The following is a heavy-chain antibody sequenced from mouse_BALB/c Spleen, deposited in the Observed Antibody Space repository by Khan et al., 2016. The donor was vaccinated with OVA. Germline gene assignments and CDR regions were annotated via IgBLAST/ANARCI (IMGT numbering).Heavy chain of an antibody. CDR3: TRGGVDGSSFAY. CDR2: IYPSDSYT. CDR1: GYTFTNYW. D-gene: IGHD2-3*01. V-gene: IGHV1-69*02. J-gene: IGHJ3*01. Sequence: QVQLQQPGTELVRPGASVKLSCKASGYTFTNYWINWVKQRPGQGLEWIGNIYPSDSYTNYNQKFKDKATLTVDKSSSTASMQLRSPTSEDSAVYYCTRGGVDGSSFAYWGQGTLVTVSA.